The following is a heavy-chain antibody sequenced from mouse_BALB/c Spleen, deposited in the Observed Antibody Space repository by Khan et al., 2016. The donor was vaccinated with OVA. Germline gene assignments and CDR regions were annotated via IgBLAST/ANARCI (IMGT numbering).Heavy chain of an antibody. D-gene: IGHD1-2*01. J-gene: IGHJ2*01. V-gene: IGHV3-2*02. CDR2: ISYSGST. CDR1: GYSITSGYG. Sequence: EVKLEVSGPGLVKPSQSLSLTCTVTGYSITSGYGWTWIRQFPGNKLEWMGYISYSGSTNYNPSHKSRISITRDTSKNQFFMQLNSVTTDDTATYYCARTARIKYWGQGTTLTVSS. CDR3: ARTARIKY.